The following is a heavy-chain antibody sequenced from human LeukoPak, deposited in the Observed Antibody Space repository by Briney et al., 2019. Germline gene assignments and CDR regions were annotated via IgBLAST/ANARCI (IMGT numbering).Heavy chain of an antibody. J-gene: IGHJ4*02. CDR1: GTSFSGYY. CDR3: ARHARVATHTDHIDY. CDR2: IFHSGAT. V-gene: IGHV4-34*12. D-gene: IGHD4-23*01. Sequence: SETLSLTCAVYGTSFSGYYWSWVRQSPRRGLEWIGEIFHSGATYYNPSLKSRVTMSVDTSRSQFSLKLRSVTAADTAVYYCARHARVATHTDHIDYWGQGALVTVST.